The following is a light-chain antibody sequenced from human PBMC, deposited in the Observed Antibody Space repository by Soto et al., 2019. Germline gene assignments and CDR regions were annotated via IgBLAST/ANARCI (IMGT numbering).Light chain of an antibody. CDR1: SSDVGTYDL. Sequence: QLVLTQPASVSGSPGQSITISCTGTSSDVGTYDLVSWYQQHPGKAPKLVISAVTKRPSGVSDRFSGSKSGNTASLTISGLQTEDEADYYCCSYSGPSTYVVFGGGTKLTVL. CDR2: AVT. CDR3: CSYSGPSTYVV. V-gene: IGLV2-23*02. J-gene: IGLJ2*01.